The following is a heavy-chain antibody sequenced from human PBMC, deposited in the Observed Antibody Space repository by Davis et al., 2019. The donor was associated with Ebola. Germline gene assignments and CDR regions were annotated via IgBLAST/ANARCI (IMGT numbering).Heavy chain of an antibody. D-gene: IGHD3-3*01. CDR2: IIPIFGTA. CDR1: GGTFSSYA. CDR3: ARASTGRIRYDFWSN. J-gene: IGHJ4*02. Sequence: SVKVSCKASGGTFSSYAISWVRQAPGQGLEWMGGIIPIFGTANYAQKFQGRVTITADKSTSTAYMEPSSLRSEDTAVYYCARASTGRIRYDFWSNWGQGTLVTVSS. V-gene: IGHV1-69*06.